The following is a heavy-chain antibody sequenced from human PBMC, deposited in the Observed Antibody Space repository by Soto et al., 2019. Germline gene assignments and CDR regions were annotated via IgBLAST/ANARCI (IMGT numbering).Heavy chain of an antibody. Sequence: PSWCLSLACAVCGGTVYSSKGCGWFRQPPGKGLECIGEIYHSGSTNYNPALKSRVTISVDKSKNQFSLKLSSVTAADTAVYYCARPPPRHGSGSPGWFDLSAQAPLVTLHS. D-gene: IGHD3-10*01. J-gene: IGHJ5*02. CDR1: GGTVYSSKG. CDR3: ARPPPRHGSGSPGWFDL. CDR2: IYHSGST. V-gene: IGHV4-4*02.